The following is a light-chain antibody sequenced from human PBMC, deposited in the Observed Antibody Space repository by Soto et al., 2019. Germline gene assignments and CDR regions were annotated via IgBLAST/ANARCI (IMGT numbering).Light chain of an antibody. Sequence: QSALTQPASVSGSPGQSITISCTGTSSDVGGYNYVSWYQQHPGKAPKLMIYDVSNRPSGVSNRFSGSKSGSTASLTISGLHAEDEADYYCSSYKSCSTLLDVFGTGTKLTVL. V-gene: IGLV2-14*01. CDR3: SSYKSCSTLLDV. CDR2: DVS. CDR1: SSDVGGYNY. J-gene: IGLJ1*01.